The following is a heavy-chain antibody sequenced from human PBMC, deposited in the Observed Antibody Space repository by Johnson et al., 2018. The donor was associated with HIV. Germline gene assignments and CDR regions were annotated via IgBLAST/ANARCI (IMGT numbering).Heavy chain of an antibody. CDR3: ARWLRYCGGDCYDAFDM. V-gene: IGHV3-20*03. CDR2: INWNGGSP. J-gene: IGHJ3*02. CDR1: GSTSDDCG. D-gene: IGHD2-21*02. Sequence: MVLVESGGGVVRPGGPLRLSSAAPGSTSDDCGTRGVRYGPGKGLDWVSGINWNGGSPGYADSAKGRFTISRDNAEYSRYLHLNSLRAEDTGLYSCARWLRYCGGDCYDAFDMWGQGTRVTVSS.